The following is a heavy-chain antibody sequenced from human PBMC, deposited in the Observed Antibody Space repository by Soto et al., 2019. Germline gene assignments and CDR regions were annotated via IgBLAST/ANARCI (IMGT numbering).Heavy chain of an antibody. J-gene: IGHJ4*02. CDR2: ITGSTGGT. CDR1: GFTFSNFA. CDR3: AKRVPGWYYVDY. Sequence: GGSLRLSCAASGFTFSNFAMSWVRQAPGKGLEWVSAITGSTGGTYYADSVKGRFTISRDNSKNTPYLQMNSLRAEGTAVYYCAKRVPGWYYVDYWGQGTLVTVSS. V-gene: IGHV3-23*01. D-gene: IGHD2-15*01.